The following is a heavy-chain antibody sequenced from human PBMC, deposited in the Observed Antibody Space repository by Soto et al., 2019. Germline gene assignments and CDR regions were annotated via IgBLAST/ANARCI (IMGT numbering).Heavy chain of an antibody. J-gene: IGHJ5*02. Sequence: ETLSLTCSVSDGSITEYHWNWIRRPPGKGLEWIGYVSYSGSSNYNPALKSRVTISVDTSKNQFSLKLSSVTAADTAVYYCARGVKDIVVVPAARLDPWGQGTLVTVSS. CDR3: ARGVKDIVVVPAARLDP. V-gene: IGHV4-59*12. CDR2: VSYSGSS. CDR1: DGSITEYH. D-gene: IGHD2-2*01.